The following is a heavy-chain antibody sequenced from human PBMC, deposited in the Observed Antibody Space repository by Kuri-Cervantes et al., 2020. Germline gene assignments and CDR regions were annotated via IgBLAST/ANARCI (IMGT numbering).Heavy chain of an antibody. CDR1: GFTFDDYA. J-gene: IGHJ6*02. Sequence: GGSLRLSCAASGFTFDDYAMHWVRQAPGKGLEWVSGISWNSGSIGYADSVKGRFTISRDNAKNSLYLQMNSLRAEDTAVYYCAKDTGSDYGMDVWGQGTTVTVSS. CDR3: AKDTGSDYGMDV. V-gene: IGHV3-9*01. CDR2: ISWNSGSI.